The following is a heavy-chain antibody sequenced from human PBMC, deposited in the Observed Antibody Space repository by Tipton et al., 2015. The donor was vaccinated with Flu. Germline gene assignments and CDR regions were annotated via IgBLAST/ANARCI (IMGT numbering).Heavy chain of an antibody. CDR2: IYYSGSI. Sequence: TLSLTCTVSGGSISSHYWSWIRQPPGKGLEWIGYIYYSGSISYNPSLKSRVTILVDTSKSQFSLKLSSVTAADTAVYYCAREWGDAFDIWGQGTMVTVSS. CDR1: GGSISSHY. D-gene: IGHD3-16*01. V-gene: IGHV4-59*11. J-gene: IGHJ3*02. CDR3: AREWGDAFDI.